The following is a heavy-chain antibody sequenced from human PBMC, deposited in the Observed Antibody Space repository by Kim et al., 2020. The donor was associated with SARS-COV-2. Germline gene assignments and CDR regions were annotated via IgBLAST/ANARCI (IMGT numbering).Heavy chain of an antibody. Sequence: ASVKVSCKASGYTFTGYYMHWVRQAPGQGLEWMGRINPNSGGTNYAQKFQGRVTMTRDTSISTAYMELSRLRSDDTAVYYCARDRKADHYSGSLYWGQGTLVTVSS. J-gene: IGHJ4*02. V-gene: IGHV1-2*06. D-gene: IGHD1-26*01. CDR1: GYTFTGYY. CDR2: INPNSGGT. CDR3: ARDRKADHYSGSLY.